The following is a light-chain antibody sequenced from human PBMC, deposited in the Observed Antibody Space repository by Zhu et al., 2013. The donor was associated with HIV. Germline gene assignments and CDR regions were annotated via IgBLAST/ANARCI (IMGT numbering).Light chain of an antibody. CDR3: QQYDIYST. Sequence: DIVLTQSPATLSLSPGERATLSCRASQSVSSYLAWYQQKPGQAPRLLIYGASSRATGIPDRFSGSGSGTDFTLTISRLEPEDFAVYYCQQYDIYSTFGQGTKVEIK. V-gene: IGKV3-20*01. CDR1: QSVSSY. J-gene: IGKJ1*01. CDR2: GAS.